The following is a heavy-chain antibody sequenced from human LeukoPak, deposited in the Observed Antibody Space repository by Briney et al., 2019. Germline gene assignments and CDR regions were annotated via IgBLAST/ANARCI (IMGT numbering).Heavy chain of an antibody. J-gene: IGHJ4*02. CDR3: ARRYFDY. CDR2: IKQDGSEK. CDR1: GFTFSSHW. Sequence: PGGSLRLSCAASGFTFSSHWMQWVRQAPGKGLEWVANIKQDGSEKYYADSVKGRFIISRDNAKNALYLQMSSLRAEDTAIYYCARRYFDYWGQGTLVTVSS. V-gene: IGHV3-7*03.